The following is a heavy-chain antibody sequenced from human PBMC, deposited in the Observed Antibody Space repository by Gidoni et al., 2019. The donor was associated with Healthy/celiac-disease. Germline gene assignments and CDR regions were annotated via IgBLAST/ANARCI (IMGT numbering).Heavy chain of an antibody. V-gene: IGHV3-30-3*01. J-gene: IGHJ6*03. CDR1: GFTFSSYA. CDR2: ISYDGSNK. CDR3: ARDGRDIVVVPVDYYYYYMDV. Sequence: QVQLVESGGGVVQPGRPLRPSCAASGFTFSSYALHWVRQAPGKGLEWVAVISYDGSNKYYADSVKGRFTISRDNSKNTLYLQMNSLRAEDTAVYYCARDGRDIVVVPVDYYYYYMDVWGKGTTVTVSS. D-gene: IGHD2-2*01.